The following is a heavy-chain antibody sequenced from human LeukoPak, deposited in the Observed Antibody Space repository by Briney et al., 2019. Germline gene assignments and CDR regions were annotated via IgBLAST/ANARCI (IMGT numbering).Heavy chain of an antibody. J-gene: IGHJ3*02. CDR2: ISGSGGST. D-gene: IGHD3-22*01. CDR1: GFTFSSYA. CDR3: AKTYYYDSSGYFYALDI. Sequence: PGGSLRLSCAASGFTFSSYAMSWVRQAPGKGLEWVSAISGSGGSTYYADFVKGRFTISRDNSKNTLYLQMNSLRAEDTAVYYCAKTYYYDSSGYFYALDIWGQGTMVTVSS. V-gene: IGHV3-23*01.